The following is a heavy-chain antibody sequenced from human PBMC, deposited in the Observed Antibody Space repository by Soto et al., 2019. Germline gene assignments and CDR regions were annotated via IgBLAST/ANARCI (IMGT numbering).Heavy chain of an antibody. Sequence: QVQLVESGGGVVQPGRSLRLSCAASGFTFSSYGMHWVRQAPGKGLEWVAVIWYDGSNKYYADSVKGGFTISRDDSKNTLYLQMNSLRAEDTAVYYCARSPYDYIWGSYRYSLDYWGQGTLVTVSS. D-gene: IGHD3-16*02. CDR2: IWYDGSNK. V-gene: IGHV3-33*01. J-gene: IGHJ4*02. CDR1: GFTFSSYG. CDR3: ARSPYDYIWGSYRYSLDY.